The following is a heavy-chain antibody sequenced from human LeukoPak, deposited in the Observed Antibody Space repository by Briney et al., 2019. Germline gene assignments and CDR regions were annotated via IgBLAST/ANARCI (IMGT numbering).Heavy chain of an antibody. V-gene: IGHV1-46*01. J-gene: IGHJ6*02. CDR1: GYTFTSYY. CDR3: ARDLIAVAAAGNGYYYGMDV. D-gene: IGHD6-13*01. CDR2: INPSGGST. Sequence: ASVKVSCKASGYTFTSYYMHWVRQAPGQGLEWMGIINPSGGSTSYAQKFQGRVTITADESTSTAYMELSSLRSEDTAVYYCARDLIAVAAAGNGYYYGMDVWGQGTTVTVSS.